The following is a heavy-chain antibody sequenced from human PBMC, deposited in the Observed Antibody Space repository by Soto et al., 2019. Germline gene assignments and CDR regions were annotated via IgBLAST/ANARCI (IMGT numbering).Heavy chain of an antibody. CDR1: GYTFTGYY. Sequence: GASVKVSCKASGYTFTGYYMHWVRQAPGQGLEWMGWINPNSGGTNYAQKFQGWVTMTRDTSISTAYMELSRLRSDDTAVYYCARDRHGGKAYFDYWGQGTRVTVSS. V-gene: IGHV1-2*04. CDR3: ARDRHGGKAYFDY. CDR2: INPNSGGT. D-gene: IGHD2-15*01. J-gene: IGHJ4*02.